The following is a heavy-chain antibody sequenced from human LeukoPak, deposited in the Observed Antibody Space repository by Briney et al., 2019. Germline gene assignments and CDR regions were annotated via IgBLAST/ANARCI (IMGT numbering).Heavy chain of an antibody. CDR1: GGTFSSYA. D-gene: IGHD7-27*01. CDR2: IIPIFGTA. J-gene: IGHJ4*02. Sequence: ASVKFSCKASGGTFSSYAISWVRRAPGQGLEWMGGIIPIFGTANYAQKFQDRVTMTRNTSISTAYMELSSLRSDDTAVYYCARGPPNWGYDYWGPGTLVTVSS. V-gene: IGHV1-69*05. CDR3: ARGPPNWGYDY.